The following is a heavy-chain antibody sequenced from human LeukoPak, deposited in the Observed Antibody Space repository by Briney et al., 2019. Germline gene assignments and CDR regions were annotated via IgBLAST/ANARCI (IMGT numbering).Heavy chain of an antibody. J-gene: IGHJ4*02. V-gene: IGHV4-59*08. D-gene: IGHD1-26*01. Sequence: SETLSLTCTVSGSMYNYYWSWIRQPPGKGLKWIGYIHYNGITNYSPSLKSRVTMSLDTSKNQVSLKLNSVSAADTAVYYCARHISSGGTYAHFDYWGQGTLVTVSS. CDR2: IHYNGIT. CDR1: GSMYNYY. CDR3: ARHISSGGTYAHFDY.